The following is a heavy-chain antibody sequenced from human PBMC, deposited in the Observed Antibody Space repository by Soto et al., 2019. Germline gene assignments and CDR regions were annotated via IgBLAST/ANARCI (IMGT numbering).Heavy chain of an antibody. Sequence: PSETLSLTCGVSGGTVASSHWWSWVRQSPGRGLEWIGNVYHTGDTNFNPSLQSRVTFSVDKSNSQFSLRLTSVTAADTAVYFCAREIVTAGGNNYFDPWGPGTLVTVSS. V-gene: IGHV4-4*02. CDR3: AREIVTAGGNNYFDP. CDR1: GGTVASSHW. D-gene: IGHD2-21*02. J-gene: IGHJ5*02. CDR2: VYHTGDT.